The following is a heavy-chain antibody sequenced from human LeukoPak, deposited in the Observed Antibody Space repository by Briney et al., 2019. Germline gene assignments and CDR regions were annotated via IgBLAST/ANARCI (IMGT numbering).Heavy chain of an antibody. Sequence: PGGSLRLSCAASGFTVSSNYMSWVRQAPGKGLEWVSVIYSGGSTYYADSVKGRFTISRDNSKNTLYLQMNSLRAEDTAVYYCARELMGSSHFDDDYWGQGTLVTVSS. D-gene: IGHD2-8*01. V-gene: IGHV3-66*01. J-gene: IGHJ4*02. CDR1: GFTVSSNY. CDR3: ARELMGSSHFDDDY. CDR2: IYSGGST.